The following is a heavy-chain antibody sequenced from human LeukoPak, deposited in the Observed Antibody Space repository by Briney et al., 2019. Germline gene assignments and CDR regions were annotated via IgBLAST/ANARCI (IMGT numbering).Heavy chain of an antibody. Sequence: SETLSLTCTVSGGSISSYYWSWIRQPPGKGLEWIGYIYYSGSTNYNPSLKSRVTISVDTSKNQFSLKLSSVTAADTAVYYCTRRTHSGSYYSWGQGTLVTVSS. D-gene: IGHD1-26*01. CDR1: GGSISSYY. J-gene: IGHJ4*02. CDR3: TRRTHSGSYYS. V-gene: IGHV4-59*08. CDR2: IYYSGST.